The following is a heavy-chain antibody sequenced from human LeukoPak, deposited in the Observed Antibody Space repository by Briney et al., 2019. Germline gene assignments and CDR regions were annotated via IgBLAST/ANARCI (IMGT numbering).Heavy chain of an antibody. CDR3: ARGVNPAPYYGSGSYYAKFDY. V-gene: IGHV4-59*01. CDR2: IYYSGYT. J-gene: IGHJ4*02. CDR1: GGSISSYY. Sequence: SETLSLTCTVSGGSISSYYWSWIRQPPGKGLKWIGNIYYSGYTTYSPSLRSRVTISVDTSKNQFSLKLSSVTAADTAVYYCARGVNPAPYYGSGSYYAKFDYWGQGTLVAVSS. D-gene: IGHD3-10*01.